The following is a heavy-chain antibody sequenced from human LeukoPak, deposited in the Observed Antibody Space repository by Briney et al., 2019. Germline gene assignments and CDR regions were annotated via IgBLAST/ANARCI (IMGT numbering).Heavy chain of an antibody. J-gene: IGHJ6*02. Sequence: SETLSLTCTVSGGSISSYYWSWIRQPAGKGLEWIGRIYTSGSTNYNPSLKSRVTMSVDTSKNQFSLKLSSVTTADTAVYYCARDGGCSSTSCPYYYYGMDVWGQGTSVTVSS. CDR3: ARDGGCSSTSCPYYYYGMDV. CDR1: GGSISSYY. CDR2: IYTSGST. V-gene: IGHV4-4*07. D-gene: IGHD2-2*01.